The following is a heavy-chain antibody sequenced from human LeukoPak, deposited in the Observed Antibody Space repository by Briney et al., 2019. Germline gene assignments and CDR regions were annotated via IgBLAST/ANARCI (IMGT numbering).Heavy chain of an antibody. D-gene: IGHD2-2*01. J-gene: IGHJ4*02. Sequence: SETLSLTCAVSGGSISSTNWWCWVRQPPGRVLEGFGEIYRSGTTNYKQSLKSRVTISVDTSKNKFSLQLSCVTAADTAVYYCARRSSYCSSTSCYGAYYYDSSGFRGGLDYWGQGTLVTVSS. CDR1: GGSISSTNW. CDR2: IYRSGTT. V-gene: IGHV4-4*02. CDR3: ARRSSYCSSTSCYGAYYYDSSGFRGGLDY.